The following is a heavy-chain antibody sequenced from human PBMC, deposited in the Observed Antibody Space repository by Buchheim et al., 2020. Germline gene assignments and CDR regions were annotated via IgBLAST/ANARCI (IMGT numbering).Heavy chain of an antibody. V-gene: IGHV3-30*18. D-gene: IGHD3-22*01. CDR1: GFTFSSYG. J-gene: IGHJ6*02. CDR3: AKDLSGYLTYYYYGMDV. Sequence: QVQLVESGGGVVQPGRSLRLSCAASGFTFSSYGMHWVRQAPGKGLEWVAVISYDGSNKYYADSVKGRVTISRDNSKNTLYMQMNSLRAEDTAVYYCAKDLSGYLTYYYYGMDVWGQGTT. CDR2: ISYDGSNK.